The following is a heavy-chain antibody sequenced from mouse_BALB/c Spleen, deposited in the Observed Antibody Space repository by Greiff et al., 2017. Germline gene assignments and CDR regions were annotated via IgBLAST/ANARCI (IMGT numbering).Heavy chain of an antibody. CDR2: ISYSGST. J-gene: IGHJ3*01. V-gene: IGHV3-8*02. CDR3: ASGNYYGSSPFAY. Sequence: EVNVVESGPSLVKPSQTLSLTCSVTGDSITSGYWNWIRKFPGNKLEYMGYISYSGSTYYNPSLKSRISITRDTSKNQYYLQLNSVTTEDTATYYCASGNYYGSSPFAYWGQGTLVTVSA. D-gene: IGHD1-1*01. CDR1: GDSITSGY.